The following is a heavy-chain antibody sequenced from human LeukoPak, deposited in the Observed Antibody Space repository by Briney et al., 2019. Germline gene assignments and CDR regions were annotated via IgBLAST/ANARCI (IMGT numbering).Heavy chain of an antibody. CDR3: AADIDKYSSGWQEVDY. D-gene: IGHD6-19*01. CDR1: GFTFTSSA. J-gene: IGHJ4*02. Sequence: ASVKVSCKASGFTFTSSAMQWVRQARGQRLEWIGWIVVGSGNTNYAQKFQERVTITRDMSTSTDYMELSSLRSEDTAVYYCAADIDKYSSGWQEVDYWGQGTLVTVSS. V-gene: IGHV1-58*02. CDR2: IVVGSGNT.